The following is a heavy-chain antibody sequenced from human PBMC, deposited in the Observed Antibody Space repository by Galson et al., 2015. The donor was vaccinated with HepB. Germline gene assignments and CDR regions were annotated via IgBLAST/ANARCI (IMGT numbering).Heavy chain of an antibody. CDR3: AKDLGWLVLYYYGMDV. Sequence: LRLSCAASGFTFSSYGMHWVRQAPGKGLEWVAVISYDGSNKYYADSVKGRFTISRDNSKNTLYLQMNSLRAEDTAVYYCAKDLGWLVLYYYGMDVWGQGTTVTVSS. D-gene: IGHD6-19*01. CDR2: ISYDGSNK. J-gene: IGHJ6*02. V-gene: IGHV3-30*18. CDR1: GFTFSSYG.